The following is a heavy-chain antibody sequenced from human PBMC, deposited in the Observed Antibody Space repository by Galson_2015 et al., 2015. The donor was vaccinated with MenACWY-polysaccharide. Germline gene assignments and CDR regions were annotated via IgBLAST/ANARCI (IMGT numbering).Heavy chain of an antibody. D-gene: IGHD1-26*01. CDR3: AKGGREVDNWLDP. V-gene: IGHV3-23*01. CDR1: GFTFSSYV. Sequence: SLRLSCAVSGFTFSSYVMSWVRQAPGRGLEWVSSITDSGSSTYYVDSVKGRFTISRDNSKNTLFLQMNSLRADDTAVYYCAKGGREVDNWLDPWGQEALVTVPS. CDR2: ITDSGSST. J-gene: IGHJ5*02.